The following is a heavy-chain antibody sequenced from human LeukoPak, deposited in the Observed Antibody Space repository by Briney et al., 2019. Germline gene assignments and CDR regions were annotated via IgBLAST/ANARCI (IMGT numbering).Heavy chain of an antibody. CDR1: GGSISSSSYY. V-gene: IGHV4-39*07. J-gene: IGHJ4*02. D-gene: IGHD3-3*01. CDR2: IYYSGST. Sequence: SETLSLTCTVSGGSISSSSYYWGWIRQPPGKGLEWIGSIYYSGSTYYNPSLKSRATMSVDTSKNQFSLKLSSVTAADTAVYYCARSDFGVDPFWFDYWGQGTLVTVSS. CDR3: ARSDFGVDPFWFDY.